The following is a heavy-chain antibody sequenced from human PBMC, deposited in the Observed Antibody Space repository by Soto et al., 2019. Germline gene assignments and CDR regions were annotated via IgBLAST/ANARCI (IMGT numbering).Heavy chain of an antibody. D-gene: IGHD3-22*01. V-gene: IGHV3-23*01. Sequence: GGSLRLACAASGFTFSSYAMSWVRQAPGKGLEWVSAISGSGVSTYYADSVKGRFTISRDNSKNTLYLQMNSLRAEDTAVYYCAKSPGMYYYDSSGYYHYXYWGQGTLVXVSS. CDR2: ISGSGVST. CDR1: GFTFSSYA. CDR3: AKSPGMYYYDSSGYYHYXY. J-gene: IGHJ4*02.